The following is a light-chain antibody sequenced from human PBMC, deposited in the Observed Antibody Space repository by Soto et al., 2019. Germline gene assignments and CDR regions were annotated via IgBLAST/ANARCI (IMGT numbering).Light chain of an antibody. J-gene: IGLJ1*01. V-gene: IGLV2-8*01. CDR3: SSYAGSNNNYV. Sequence: QSALTQPPSASGSPGQSVTISCTGTSSDVGGYNYVSWYRQLPGKAPKLMIFEVNQRPSGVPDRFSGSKSGNTASLTVSGLQAEDEADYYCSSYAGSNNNYVFGTGTKLTVL. CDR1: SSDVGGYNY. CDR2: EVN.